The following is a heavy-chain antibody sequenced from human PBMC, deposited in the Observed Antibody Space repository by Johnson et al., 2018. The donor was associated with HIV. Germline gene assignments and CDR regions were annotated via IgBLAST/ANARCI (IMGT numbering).Heavy chain of an antibody. CDR2: ISYEGNTT. CDR3: ARDPPGRAFDV. J-gene: IGHJ3*01. CDR1: GIILSHYG. V-gene: IGHV3-30*03. Sequence: VQLVESGGGVVQPGRCLRLSCTVSGIILSHYGMHWVRQAPGKGLEWVALISYEGNTTTYADSVKGRFPISRDNAKTSLCLQMNSLRAEDTAIYYCARDPPGRAFDVWGLGTTVTVSS.